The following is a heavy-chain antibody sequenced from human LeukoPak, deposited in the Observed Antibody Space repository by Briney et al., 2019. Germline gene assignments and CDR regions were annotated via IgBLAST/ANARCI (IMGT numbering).Heavy chain of an antibody. D-gene: IGHD6-19*01. CDR2: IIPIFGTA. J-gene: IGHJ4*02. CDR1: GGTFTSYA. CDR3: ARGTRYSSGWYAGY. Sequence: GASVKVSCKAAGGTFTSYAISWVRQAPGQGLEWMGGIIPIFGTANYAQKFQGRVTITADESTSTAYMDLSSLRSEDTAVYYCARGTRYSSGWYAGYWGQGTLVTVSS. V-gene: IGHV1-69*13.